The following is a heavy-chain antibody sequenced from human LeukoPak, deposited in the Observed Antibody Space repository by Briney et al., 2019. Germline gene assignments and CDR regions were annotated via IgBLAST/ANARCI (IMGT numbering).Heavy chain of an antibody. CDR1: GFTFSSFS. Sequence: GGSLRLSCAASGFTFSSFSMNWVRQAPGKGLEWVSSIYSTTTYIYYADSVKGRFTISRDNAENSLYLQMNSLRAEDTAVYYCSRDQFIHAFDIWGQGTMVTVSS. CDR3: SRDQFIHAFDI. D-gene: IGHD5-24*01. V-gene: IGHV3-21*01. J-gene: IGHJ3*02. CDR2: IYSTTTYI.